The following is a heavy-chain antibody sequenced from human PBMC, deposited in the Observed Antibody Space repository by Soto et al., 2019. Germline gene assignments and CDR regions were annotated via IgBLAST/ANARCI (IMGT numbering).Heavy chain of an antibody. CDR1: GFTFSGSA. V-gene: IGHV3-73*01. CDR2: IRSKANSYAT. D-gene: IGHD6-13*01. Sequence: GGSLRLSCAASGFTFSGSAMHWVRQASGKGLEWVGRIRSKANSYATAYATSVKGRFTISRDDSKNTAYLQMNSLKTEDTAVYYCTRRQQTHYYYGMDVWGQGTTVTVSS. J-gene: IGHJ6*02. CDR3: TRRQQTHYYYGMDV.